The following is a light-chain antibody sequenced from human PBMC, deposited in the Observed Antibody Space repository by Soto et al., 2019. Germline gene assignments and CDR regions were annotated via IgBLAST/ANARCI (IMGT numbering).Light chain of an antibody. J-gene: IGKJ1*01. Sequence: EIVLTQSPGTLSLSPGERATLSCRASQSVSSSYLAWSQQKPGQAPRLLIYGASSRATGIPDRFSGSGSGKDFPLTISRLEPEDFAVYFCHQYGSSPWTVGQGTKVEV. V-gene: IGKV3-20*01. CDR3: HQYGSSPWT. CDR1: QSVSSSY. CDR2: GAS.